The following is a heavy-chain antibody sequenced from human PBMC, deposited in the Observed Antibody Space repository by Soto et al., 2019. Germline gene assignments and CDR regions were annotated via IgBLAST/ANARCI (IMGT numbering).Heavy chain of an antibody. CDR2: IYSSGAA. CDR1: SAFVTSNNYY. V-gene: IGHV4-30-4*01. Sequence: PSESLSLTCAVSSAFVTSNNYYWTWIRQPPGRGLEWIGYIYSSGAAYYNPSLKSRLTISLDTSKNHFSLKLNSLTAADTALYYCARVHYLHDYGDYYFDYWGQGTLVTVSS. J-gene: IGHJ4*02. CDR3: ARVHYLHDYGDYYFDY. D-gene: IGHD4-17*01.